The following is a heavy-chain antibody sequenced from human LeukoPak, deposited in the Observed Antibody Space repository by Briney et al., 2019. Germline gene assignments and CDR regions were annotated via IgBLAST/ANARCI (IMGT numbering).Heavy chain of an antibody. Sequence: QPGGSLRLSCAASGFTFSTYAMSWVRQAPGKGLEWVSAISGSGGSTYYADSVKGRFTISRDNAKNSLYLQMNSLRDEDTAVYYCARDFTYYYDGSGYSGYWGQGTLVTVSS. V-gene: IGHV3-23*01. CDR2: ISGSGGST. D-gene: IGHD3-22*01. CDR1: GFTFSTYA. CDR3: ARDFTYYYDGSGYSGY. J-gene: IGHJ4*02.